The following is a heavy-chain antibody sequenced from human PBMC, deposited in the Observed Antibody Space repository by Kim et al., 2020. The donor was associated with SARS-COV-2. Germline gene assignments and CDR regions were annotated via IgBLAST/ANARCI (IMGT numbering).Heavy chain of an antibody. CDR2: IGGDGTGA. D-gene: IGHD1-26*01. V-gene: IGHV3-74*01. J-gene: IGHJ3*02. CDR3: ARYSGSAFDI. CDR1: GITFSSYW. Sequence: GGSLRLSCAASGITFSSYWMHWVRQAPGKGLVWVSNIGGDGTGAKYADSVKGRFTISRGNAKNTLYLQMNNLRPEDAAVYYCARYSGSAFDIWGQGTMV.